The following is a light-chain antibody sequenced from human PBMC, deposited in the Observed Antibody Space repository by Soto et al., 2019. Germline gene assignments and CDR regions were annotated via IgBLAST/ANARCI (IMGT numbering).Light chain of an antibody. CDR1: QYISSF. J-gene: IGKJ2*02. CDR2: DAS. CDR3: QQTYTTPCT. Sequence: IQMTQSPSSLFASVGDRVTLTCRASQYISSFLNWYQHKPGKAPYLLIYDASSLESGVPARFSGSGSGTDFTLTISSLQPEDFATYYCQQTYTTPCTFGQGTKLEIK. V-gene: IGKV1-39*01.